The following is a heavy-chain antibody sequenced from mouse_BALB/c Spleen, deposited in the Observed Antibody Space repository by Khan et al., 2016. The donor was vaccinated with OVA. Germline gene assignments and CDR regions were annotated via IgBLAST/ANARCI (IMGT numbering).Heavy chain of an antibody. Sequence: QIQLVQSGPELKKPGETVKISCKASGYTFTNFGMNWVKQAPGKGLKWMGWINTYTGEPTYADDFKGRFAFSLETSASTAYLQINNLKNEDMATXFCARGACYWYFDVWGTGTTVTVSS. CDR1: GYTFTNFG. V-gene: IGHV9-1*02. J-gene: IGHJ1*03. CDR3: ARGACYWYFDV. CDR2: INTYTGEP.